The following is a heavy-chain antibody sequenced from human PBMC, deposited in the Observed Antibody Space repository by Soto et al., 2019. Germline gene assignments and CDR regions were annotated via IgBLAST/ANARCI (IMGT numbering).Heavy chain of an antibody. J-gene: IGHJ4*02. CDR1: GFTFTRYS. Sequence: GGSLRLSCAASGFTFTRYSMNWVRQAPGKGLEWVSSISSTTNYIYYGDSMKGRFTISRDNAKNSLYLEMNSLRAEDTAVYYCSRESEDLTSNFDYWGQGTLVTVSS. CDR3: SRESEDLTSNFDY. V-gene: IGHV3-21*06. CDR2: ISSTTNYI.